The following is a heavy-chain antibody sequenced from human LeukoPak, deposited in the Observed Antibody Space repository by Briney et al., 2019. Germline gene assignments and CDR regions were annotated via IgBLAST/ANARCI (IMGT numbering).Heavy chain of an antibody. J-gene: IGHJ4*02. CDR1: GFTFSSYW. CDR3: ARARWSSTGWFFGY. Sequence: GGSLRLSCAASGFTFSSYWMHWVRQLPGKGLVRVSRVNPQGTGTSYTDSVKGRFTISRDNAKDALHLQMDNLRAEDTAVYYCARARWSSTGWFFGYWGQGTLVTVSS. CDR2: VNPQGTGT. V-gene: IGHV3-74*01. D-gene: IGHD6-19*01.